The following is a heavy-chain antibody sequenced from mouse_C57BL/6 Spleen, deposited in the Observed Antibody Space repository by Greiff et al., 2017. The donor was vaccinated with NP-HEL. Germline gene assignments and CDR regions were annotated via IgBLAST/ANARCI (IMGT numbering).Heavy chain of an antibody. CDR1: GYTFTSYW. CDR2: IHPSDSET. CDR3: AHSTRGYAMDY. V-gene: IGHV1-74*01. J-gene: IGHJ4*01. Sequence: QVHVKQPGAELVKPGASVKVSCKASGYTFTSYWMHWVKQRPGQGLEWIGRIHPSDSETNYNQKFKGKATLTVDKSSSTAYMQLSSLTSEDSAVYYCAHSTRGYAMDYWGQGTSVTVSS.